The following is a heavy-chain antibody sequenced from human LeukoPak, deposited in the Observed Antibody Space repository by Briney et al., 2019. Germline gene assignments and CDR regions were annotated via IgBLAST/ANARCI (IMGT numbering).Heavy chain of an antibody. D-gene: IGHD3-10*01. CDR3: ARGHLKSAMVREVLDWFDP. Sequence: SETLSLTCAVYGGSFSGYYWSWIRQPPGKGLEWIGEINHSGSTNYNPSLKSRVTISVDTSKNQFSLKLSSVTAADTAVYYCARGHLKSAMVREVLDWFDPWGQGTLVTVSS. CDR2: INHSGST. J-gene: IGHJ5*02. V-gene: IGHV4-34*01. CDR1: GGSFSGYY.